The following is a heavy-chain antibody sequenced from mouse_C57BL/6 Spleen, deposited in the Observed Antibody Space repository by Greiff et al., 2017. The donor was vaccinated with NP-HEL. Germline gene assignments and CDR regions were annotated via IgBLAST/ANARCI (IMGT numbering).Heavy chain of an antibody. Sequence: QVQLQQSGAELVKPGASVTISCKASGYAFSSYWMNWVKQRPGKGLEWIGQIYPGDGDTNYNGKFKGKATLTADKSSSTAYMQISSLTSEDSAVYFCARRGTDYAMDYWGQGTSVTVSS. CDR2: IYPGDGDT. CDR3: ARRGTDYAMDY. CDR1: GYAFSSYW. J-gene: IGHJ4*01. V-gene: IGHV1-80*01. D-gene: IGHD3-3*01.